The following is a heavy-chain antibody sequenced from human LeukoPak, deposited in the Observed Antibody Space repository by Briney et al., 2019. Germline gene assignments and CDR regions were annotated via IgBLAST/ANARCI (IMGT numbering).Heavy chain of an antibody. CDR1: GFTFSTYS. Sequence: GGSLRLSCAASGFTFSTYSMNWVRQAPGKGLEWVSGINGGGGTTHYADSVKGRFTVSRDNSKNTLYLQMNSLRAEDTAVYYCAKDPLGSSEYWGQGTLVTVSS. J-gene: IGHJ4*02. CDR3: AKDPLGSSEY. D-gene: IGHD3-10*01. CDR2: INGGGGTT. V-gene: IGHV3-23*01.